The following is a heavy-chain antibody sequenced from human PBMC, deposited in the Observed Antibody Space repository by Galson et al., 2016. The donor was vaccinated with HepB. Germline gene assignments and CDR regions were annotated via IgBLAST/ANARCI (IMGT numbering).Heavy chain of an antibody. Sequence: SLRLSCAASGFTFSNYWMSWVRQAPGKGLEWVANLNRDGSERHYVESVKGRFTISRENAHNSLFLEMNSLRAEDTAVYYCATARYFISISGARFESWGQGTLVTVSS. J-gene: IGHJ1*01. CDR3: ATARYFISISGARFES. D-gene: IGHD3-3*01. V-gene: IGHV3-7*03. CDR2: LNRDGSER. CDR1: GFTFSNYW.